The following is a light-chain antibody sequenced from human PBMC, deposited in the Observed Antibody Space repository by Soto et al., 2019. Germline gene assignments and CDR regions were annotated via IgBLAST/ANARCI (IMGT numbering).Light chain of an antibody. Sequence: QSALPHPPSVSGAPGQSATISCTGTSSDVGSYNRVSLYQQSPGTAPKLMIYEVSNRPSGVPDRCSGSKSGNTASLTISGRQAEDEAYFYCSSYTSRSTYVFGTGTKLPV. V-gene: IGLV2-18*02. J-gene: IGLJ1*01. CDR3: SSYTSRSTYV. CDR2: EVS. CDR1: SSDVGSYNR.